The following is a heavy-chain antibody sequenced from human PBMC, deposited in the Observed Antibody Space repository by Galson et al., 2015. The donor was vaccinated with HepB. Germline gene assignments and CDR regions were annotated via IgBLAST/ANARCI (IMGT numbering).Heavy chain of an antibody. V-gene: IGHV3-23*01. Sequence: SLRLSCAASGFTFSSYAMSWVRQAPGKGLEWVSAISGSGGSTYYADSVKGRFTISRDNSKNTLYPQMNSLRAEDTAVYYCAKLRYFDWLLYGRGVWFDPWGQGTLVTVSS. J-gene: IGHJ5*02. CDR3: AKLRYFDWLLYGRGVWFDP. CDR1: GFTFSSYA. CDR2: ISGSGGST. D-gene: IGHD3-9*01.